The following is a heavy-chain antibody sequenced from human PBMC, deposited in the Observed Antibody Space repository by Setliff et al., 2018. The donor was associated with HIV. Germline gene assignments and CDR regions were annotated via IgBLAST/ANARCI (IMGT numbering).Heavy chain of an antibody. V-gene: IGHV4-34*01. Sequence: PSETLSLTCAVYGGSFSGYYWSWIRQPPGKGLEWIGEVHHTGYLNYNPSLKSRVTISRDPSTKQFSLKMTSMTAADTAVYYCARDAPTVYANGWFDPWGQGTLVTVSS. D-gene: IGHD2-8*01. CDR2: VHHTGYL. CDR3: ARDAPTVYANGWFDP. CDR1: GGSFSGYY. J-gene: IGHJ5*02.